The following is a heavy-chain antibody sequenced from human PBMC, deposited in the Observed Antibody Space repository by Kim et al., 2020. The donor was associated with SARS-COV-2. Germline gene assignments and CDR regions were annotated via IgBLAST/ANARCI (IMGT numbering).Heavy chain of an antibody. D-gene: IGHD2-21*02. CDR2: INHSGST. V-gene: IGHV4-34*01. CDR1: SGSFSGYY. J-gene: IGHJ4*02. CDR3: ARGAYCGGDCYSRKFDY. Sequence: SETLSLTCAVYSGSFSGYYWSWIRQPPGKGLEWIGEINHSGSTNYNPSLKSRVTISVDTSKNQFSLKLSSVTAADTAVYYCARGAYCGGDCYSRKFDYWGQGTLVTVSS.